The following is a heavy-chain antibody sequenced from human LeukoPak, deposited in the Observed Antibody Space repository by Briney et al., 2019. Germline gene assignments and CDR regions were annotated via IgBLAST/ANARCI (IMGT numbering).Heavy chain of an antibody. D-gene: IGHD3-22*01. CDR1: GLTFSNFG. V-gene: IGHV3-30*02. Sequence: GGSLRLSCAVSGLTFSNFGMHWVRQPPGKGLEWVAFISFDGSNKYYTDSVKGRFTISRDNSRSTLDPQMNSLRAEDTAIYYCAKDTGGYYWDSFDIWGQGAMVTVSS. CDR3: AKDTGGYYWDSFDI. J-gene: IGHJ3*02. CDR2: ISFDGSNK.